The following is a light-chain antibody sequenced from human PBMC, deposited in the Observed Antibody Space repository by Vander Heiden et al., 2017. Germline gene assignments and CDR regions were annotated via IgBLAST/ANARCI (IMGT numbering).Light chain of an antibody. CDR1: ESISSY. CDR3: QQSYTSPHT. CDR2: AAS. Sequence: SASVGDRVTITCRASESISSYLHWYQQKPGKAPKLLIYAASSLQSGVPSRFSGRGSGTDFTLTISSLQPDDFATYYCQQSYTSPHTFGQGTKLEIK. V-gene: IGKV1-39*01. J-gene: IGKJ2*01.